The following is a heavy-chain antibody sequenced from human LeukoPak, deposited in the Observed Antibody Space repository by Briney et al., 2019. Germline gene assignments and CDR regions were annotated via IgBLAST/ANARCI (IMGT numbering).Heavy chain of an antibody. J-gene: IGHJ4*02. V-gene: IGHV4-59*12. Sequence: SETLSLTCTVSGGSISSYYWSWIRQPPGKGLEWIGYIYYSGSTNYNPSLKSRVTISVDTSKNQFSLKLSSVTAADTAVYYCARDQANRIDCWGQGTLVTVSS. CDR3: ARDQANRIDC. D-gene: IGHD2/OR15-2a*01. CDR1: GGSISSYY. CDR2: IYYSGST.